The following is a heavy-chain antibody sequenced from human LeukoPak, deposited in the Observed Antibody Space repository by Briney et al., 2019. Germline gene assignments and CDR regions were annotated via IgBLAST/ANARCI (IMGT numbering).Heavy chain of an antibody. CDR3: ASGTSRKTFRYMDV. CDR1: GGSFSGYY. CDR2: INHSGST. V-gene: IGHV4-34*01. D-gene: IGHD2-2*01. J-gene: IGHJ6*03. Sequence: SETLSLTCAVYGGSFSGYYWSWIRQPPGKGLEWIGEINHSGSTNYNPSLKSRVTISVDTSRNQFSLKLSSVTAADTAVYYCASGTSRKTFRYMDVWGKGTTVTVSS.